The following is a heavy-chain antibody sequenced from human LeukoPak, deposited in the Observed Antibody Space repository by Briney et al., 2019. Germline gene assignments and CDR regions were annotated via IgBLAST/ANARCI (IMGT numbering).Heavy chain of an antibody. J-gene: IGHJ4*02. D-gene: IGHD6-19*01. Sequence: GGSLRLSCAASGFTFSNYWMSWVRQAPGKGLEWVANIKQDGSEKYYVDSVKGRFTISRDNAKNSLYLQVNGLRAEDTAVYFRARGVPSGVDYFDYWGQGTLVTVSS. CDR2: IKQDGSEK. V-gene: IGHV3-7*01. CDR3: ARGVPSGVDYFDY. CDR1: GFTFSNYW.